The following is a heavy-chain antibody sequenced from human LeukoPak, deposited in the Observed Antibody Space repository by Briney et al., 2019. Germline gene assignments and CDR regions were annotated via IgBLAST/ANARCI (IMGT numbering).Heavy chain of an antibody. CDR2: IYYSGST. CDR1: GGSISSSSYH. Sequence: PSETLSLTCAVSGGSISSSSYHWGWIRQPPGKGLEWIGSIYYSGSTYYNPSLKSRVTISVDTSKNQFSLKLSSVTAADTAVYYCARQVGYCSGGSCFYFDYWGQGTLVTVSS. CDR3: ARQVGYCSGGSCFYFDY. D-gene: IGHD2-15*01. J-gene: IGHJ4*02. V-gene: IGHV4-39*01.